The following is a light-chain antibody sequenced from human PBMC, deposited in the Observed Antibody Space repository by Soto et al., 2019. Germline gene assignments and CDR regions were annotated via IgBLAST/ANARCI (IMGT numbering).Light chain of an antibody. CDR2: EVS. J-gene: IGLJ1*01. CDR3: TSSASSVNYV. V-gene: IGLV2-14*01. CDR1: SDDVGAFNY. Sequence: QSALTQPASVSGSPGQSITISCTGTSDDVGAFNYVSWYQQHPGKAPKLMIFEVSRRPSGVSNRFSGSKSGNTASLTISGLQAEDEADYYCTSSASSVNYVFGTGTKVTVL.